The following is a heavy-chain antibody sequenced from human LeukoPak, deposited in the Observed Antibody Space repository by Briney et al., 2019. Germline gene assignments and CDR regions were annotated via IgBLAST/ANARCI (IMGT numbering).Heavy chain of an antibody. CDR1: GYSFTSHW. J-gene: IGHJ4*02. CDR2: IYPGDSET. Sequence: GESLKISCKGSGYSFTSHWIGWVRQMPGKGLEWMGIIYPGDSETRYSPSFQGQVTISVDKSISTAYLQWNSLKASDTAMYYCASGYYSHYFDCWGQGTLVTVSS. CDR3: ASGYYSHYFDC. V-gene: IGHV5-51*01. D-gene: IGHD3-22*01.